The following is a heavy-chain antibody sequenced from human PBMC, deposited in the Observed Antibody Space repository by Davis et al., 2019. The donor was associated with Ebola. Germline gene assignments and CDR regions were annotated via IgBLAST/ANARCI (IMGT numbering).Heavy chain of an antibody. D-gene: IGHD4-17*01. CDR3: ARGGDNGDYVWFDP. J-gene: IGHJ5*02. CDR2: IFHTGST. Sequence: SETLSLTCTVSGGSINNYFWSWIRQPPGKGLEWIGHIFHTGSTYYNPFLESRVTISVDKSKNQFSLRLKSVTAADTAVYYCARGGDNGDYVWFDPWGQGTLVTVSS. CDR1: GGSINNYF. V-gene: IGHV4-59*12.